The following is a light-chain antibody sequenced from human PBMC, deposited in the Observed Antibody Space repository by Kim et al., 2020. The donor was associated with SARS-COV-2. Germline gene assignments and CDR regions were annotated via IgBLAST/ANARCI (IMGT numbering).Light chain of an antibody. V-gene: IGKV1-5*01. Sequence: DIQMTQSPSTLSASVGDRVTITCRASQSVDTWVAWYQQKPGKAPKLLIFDASSLESGVPLRFSGSGSGTEFSLTISSLQPDDFATYYCQQYESKRTFGQGTKVEVK. CDR1: QSVDTW. CDR2: DAS. CDR3: QQYESKRT. J-gene: IGKJ1*01.